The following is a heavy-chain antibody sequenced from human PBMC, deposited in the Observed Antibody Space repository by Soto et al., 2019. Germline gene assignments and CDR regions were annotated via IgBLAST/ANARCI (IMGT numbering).Heavy chain of an antibody. Sequence: SETLSLPCTVSGGSISSDYWNWIRQSAGKGLEWIGYIYYSGSTNYNPSLKSRVTISVDTSKNQFSLKLSSVTAADTAVYYCARVHGSYYDSWGQGTLVIV. D-gene: IGHD1-26*01. CDR1: GGSISSDY. J-gene: IGHJ4*02. V-gene: IGHV4-59*01. CDR3: ARVHGSYYDS. CDR2: IYYSGST.